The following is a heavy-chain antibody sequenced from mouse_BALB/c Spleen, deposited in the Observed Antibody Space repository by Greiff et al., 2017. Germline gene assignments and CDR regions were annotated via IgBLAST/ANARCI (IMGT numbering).Heavy chain of an antibody. J-gene: IGHJ4*01. CDR3: ARWGYDSYAMDY. Sequence: QVQLQQSGAELVKPGASVKLSCKASGYTFTSYWMHWVKQRPGQGLEWIGEINPSNGRTNYNEKFKSKATLTVDKSSSTAYMQLSSLTSEDSAVYYCARWGYDSYAMDYWGQGTSVTVSS. V-gene: IGHV1S81*02. CDR1: GYTFTSYW. D-gene: IGHD2-14*01. CDR2: INPSNGRT.